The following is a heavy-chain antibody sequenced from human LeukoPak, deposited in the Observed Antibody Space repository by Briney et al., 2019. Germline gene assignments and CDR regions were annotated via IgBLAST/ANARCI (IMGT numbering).Heavy chain of an antibody. V-gene: IGHV4-39*01. Sequence: SETLSLTCSVFGGSISSSSYFWGWIRQPPGKGLEWIASVHYSGSTYYNPSLKSRLTISVDTSKNQFSLELSSVTAADTALYFCARQLYVSGSYYAPMDVWGKGTTVTISS. CDR3: ARQLYVSGSYYAPMDV. CDR2: VHYSGST. D-gene: IGHD3-10*01. J-gene: IGHJ6*03. CDR1: GGSISSSSYF.